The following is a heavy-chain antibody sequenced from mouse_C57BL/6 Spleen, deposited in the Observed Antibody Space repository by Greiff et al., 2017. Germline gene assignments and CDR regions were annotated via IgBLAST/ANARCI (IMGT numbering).Heavy chain of an antibody. CDR3: ARDGNHYFDY. J-gene: IGHJ2*01. CDR2: IDPSDSAT. D-gene: IGHD2-1*01. V-gene: IGHV1-52*01. CDR1: GYTFTSYW. Sequence: VQLQQPGAELVRPGSSVKLSCKASGYTFTSYWMHWVKQRPIQGLEWIGNIDPSDSATHYNQKFKDKATLTVDKSSSTAYMQLSSLTSEDSAVYYCARDGNHYFDYWGQGTTLTVSS.